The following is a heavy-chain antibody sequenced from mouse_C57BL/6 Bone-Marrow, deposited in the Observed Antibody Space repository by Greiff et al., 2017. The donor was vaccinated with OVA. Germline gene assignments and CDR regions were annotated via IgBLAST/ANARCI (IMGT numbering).Heavy chain of an antibody. CDR3: ASARNYYGSSYLFAD. CDR1: GFNIKDFY. D-gene: IGHD1-1*01. Sequence: EVTLQQSGAELLKPGASVRLSCTASGFNIKDFYMHWVKLRPEPGLDWIGRVDPEDDEAKYATKVPGKAPITAKTSSNTAYLQLRSPTSEDTATYYCASARNYYGSSYLFADWGQGTLVTVSA. V-gene: IGHV14-2*01. CDR2: VDPEDDEA. J-gene: IGHJ3*01.